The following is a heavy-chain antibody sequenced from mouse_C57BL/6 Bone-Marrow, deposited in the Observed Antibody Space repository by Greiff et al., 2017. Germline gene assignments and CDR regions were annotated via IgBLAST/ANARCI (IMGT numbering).Heavy chain of an antibody. J-gene: IGHJ4*01. CDR3: ARYSNYVDYAMDY. CDR1: GYTFTSYW. D-gene: IGHD2-5*01. V-gene: IGHV1-53*01. CDR2: INPSNGGT. Sequence: QVQLQQPGPELVKPGASVKLSCKASGYTFTSYWMHWVKQRPGQGLEWIGNINPSNGGTNYNEKFKSKATLTVDTSSSTAYMQLSSLTSEYSAVYYCARYSNYVDYAMDYWGQGTSVTGSS.